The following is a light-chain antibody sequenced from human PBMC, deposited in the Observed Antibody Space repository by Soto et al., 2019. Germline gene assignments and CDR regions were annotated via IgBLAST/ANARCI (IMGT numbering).Light chain of an antibody. CDR3: QQYYSYPGAT. J-gene: IGKJ5*01. Sequence: AIRMTQSPSSLSASTGERVTLTCRASQGISSYLAWYQQKPGKAPKLLIYAASTFQSGVPSRFSGSGSGTDFTLTISCLQYDDFANYYCQQYYSYPGATFGQGTRLEIK. CDR2: AAS. CDR1: QGISSY. V-gene: IGKV1-8*01.